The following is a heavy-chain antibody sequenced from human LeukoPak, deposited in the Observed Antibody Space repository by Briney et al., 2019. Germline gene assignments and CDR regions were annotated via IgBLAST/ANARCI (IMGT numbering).Heavy chain of an antibody. V-gene: IGHV4-39*07. J-gene: IGHJ3*02. CDR1: GGSISSTSYY. CDR2: IYHSGST. CDR3: ARWTTVDAFDI. D-gene: IGHD4-17*01. Sequence: SETLSLTCIVSGGSISSTSYYWGWIRQPPGKGLEWIGSIYHSGSTYYNPSLKSRVTISVDTSKNQFSLKLSSVTAADTAVYYCARWTTVDAFDIWGQGTMVTVSS.